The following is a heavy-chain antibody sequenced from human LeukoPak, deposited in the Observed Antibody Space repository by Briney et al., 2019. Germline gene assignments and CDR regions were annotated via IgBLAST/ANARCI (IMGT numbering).Heavy chain of an antibody. Sequence: PGGSLRLSCVASGFTISKYWMHWVRQAPGKGLVWVSRIKSDGSITSYADSVKGRFTISRDNAKNTLYLQMNSLTAEDTAVYCCARDPFYGDADLDYWGQGTLVTVSS. CDR1: GFTISKYW. J-gene: IGHJ4*02. V-gene: IGHV3-74*01. D-gene: IGHD4-17*01. CDR2: IKSDGSIT. CDR3: ARDPFYGDADLDY.